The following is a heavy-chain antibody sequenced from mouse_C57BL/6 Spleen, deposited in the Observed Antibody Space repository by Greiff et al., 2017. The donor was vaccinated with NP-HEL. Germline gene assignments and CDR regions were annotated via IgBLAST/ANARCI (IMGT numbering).Heavy chain of an antibody. CDR3: ARSYDYDFDY. V-gene: IGHV5-17*01. J-gene: IGHJ2*01. CDR2: ISSGSSTI. CDR1: GFTFSDYG. Sequence: EVHLVESGGGLVKPGGSLKLSCAASGFTFSDYGMHWVRQAPEKGLEWVAYISSGSSTIYYADKVKGRFTISRDNAKNTLFLQRTSRRAEDTAMYYCARSYDYDFDYGGQGTTLTVSS. D-gene: IGHD2-4*01.